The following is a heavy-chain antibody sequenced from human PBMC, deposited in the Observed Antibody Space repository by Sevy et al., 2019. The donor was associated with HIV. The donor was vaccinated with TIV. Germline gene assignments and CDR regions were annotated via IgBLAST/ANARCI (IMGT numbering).Heavy chain of an antibody. Sequence: SETLSLTCSVSGGPISSYYWSWIRQPPGKRLEWIGYIHYRGSTNYNPSLNSRLTIPVDTSKNQFSLRLTSVTSADTAVYYCARAPTVRSGDDSLNWFDPWGQGILVTVSS. CDR1: GGPISSYY. CDR2: IHYRGST. CDR3: ARAPTVRSGDDSLNWFDP. D-gene: IGHD5-12*01. J-gene: IGHJ5*02. V-gene: IGHV4-59*01.